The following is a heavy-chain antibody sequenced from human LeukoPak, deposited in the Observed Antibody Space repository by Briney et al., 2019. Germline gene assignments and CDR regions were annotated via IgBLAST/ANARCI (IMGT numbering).Heavy chain of an antibody. V-gene: IGHV3-53*01. Sequence: PGGSLRLSCAASGFLVSDNYMHWLRQAPGKGLEWVSVLYTGGSTYYADSGKGRFTISRDNSKNTLYLQMNSLRVEDTAVYYCARDHWNYHAFDYWGQGTLVTVS. D-gene: IGHD1-7*01. CDR1: GFLVSDNY. CDR3: ARDHWNYHAFDY. CDR2: LYTGGST. J-gene: IGHJ4*02.